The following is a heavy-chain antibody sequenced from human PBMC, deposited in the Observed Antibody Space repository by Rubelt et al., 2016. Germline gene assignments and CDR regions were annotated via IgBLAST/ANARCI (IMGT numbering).Heavy chain of an antibody. CDR3: AKSFGSSSGRSSDY. D-gene: IGHD6-6*01. Sequence: EVQLLESGGGLVQPGGSLRLSCAASGITFSSHAMTWVRQAPVKGLEWVSTISGSGGSTYYADSVKGRFTISRDNSKNTLYLQRNSLRVDDTAVYYCAKSFGSSSGRSSDYWGQGTLVTVSS. CDR1: GITFSSHA. V-gene: IGHV3-23*01. CDR2: ISGSGGST. J-gene: IGHJ4*02.